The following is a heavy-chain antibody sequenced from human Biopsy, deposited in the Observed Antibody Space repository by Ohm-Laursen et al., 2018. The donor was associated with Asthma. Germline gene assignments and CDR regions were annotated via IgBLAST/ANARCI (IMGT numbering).Heavy chain of an antibody. Sequence: GSSVKVSCKFSGYSLTDLSMHWVRQAPGQGLEWMGGHDHEEGGTVNARRFQGRVTMTEDTSTATAYMELSSLSSDDTAVYYCASDFPKDYVRYNFQFWGQGTLVTVSS. D-gene: IGHD4-17*01. J-gene: IGHJ4*02. CDR2: HDHEEGGT. CDR1: GYSLTDLS. V-gene: IGHV1-24*01. CDR3: ASDFPKDYVRYNFQF.